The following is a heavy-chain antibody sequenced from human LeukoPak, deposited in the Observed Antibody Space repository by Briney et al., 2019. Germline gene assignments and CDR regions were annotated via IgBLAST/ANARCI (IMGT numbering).Heavy chain of an antibody. CDR3: ARVDVPDAFDI. V-gene: IGHV4-30-2*01. D-gene: IGHD2-2*01. CDR2: IYHSGST. CDR1: GGSISSGGYS. J-gene: IGHJ3*02. Sequence: SQTLSLTCAVAGGSISSGGYSCSWVRQPPGKGLEWIGYIYHSGSTYYNPSLKSRVTISVDRSKNQFSLKLSSVTAADTAVYFCARVDVPDAFDIWGQGTMVTVSS.